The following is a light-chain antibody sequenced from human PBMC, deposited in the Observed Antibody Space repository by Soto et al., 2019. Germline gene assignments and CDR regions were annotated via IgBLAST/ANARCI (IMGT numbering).Light chain of an antibody. CDR1: QSISSW. J-gene: IGKJ3*01. CDR3: QQYNSYAFS. Sequence: DIQITQSPSTLSASVGDRVTITCRASQSISSWLAWYQQKPGKAPKLLIYDASSLESGVPSRFSGSGSGTEFTLTISSLQPDDSATYYCQQYNSYAFSFGPGTKVDIK. CDR2: DAS. V-gene: IGKV1-5*01.